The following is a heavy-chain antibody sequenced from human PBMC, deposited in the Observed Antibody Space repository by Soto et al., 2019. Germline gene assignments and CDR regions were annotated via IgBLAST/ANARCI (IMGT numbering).Heavy chain of an antibody. D-gene: IGHD2-2*01. CDR1: GLTFSSYS. CDR3: ARAFRQYCSSTSCYLDYYYYGMDV. J-gene: IGHJ6*02. V-gene: IGHV3-21*01. CDR2: ISSSSSYI. Sequence: LRLSCAASGLTFSSYSMNWVRQAPGKGLEWVSSISSSSSYIYYADSVKGRFTISRDNAKNSLYLQMNSLRAEDTAVYYWARAFRQYCSSTSCYLDYYYYGMDVWGQGTTVTVSS.